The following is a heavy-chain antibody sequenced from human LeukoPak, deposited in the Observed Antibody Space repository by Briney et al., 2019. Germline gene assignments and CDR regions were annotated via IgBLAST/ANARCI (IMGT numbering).Heavy chain of an antibody. CDR3: ARGAGIVGSTTPFDY. Sequence: GGSLRLSCAASGFTFSNYWMHWVRQTPGKGLVWVSRINTDGTTRYADSVKGRFTISRDNAKNTLYLQMDSLRAEDTAVYYCARGAGIVGSTTPFDYWGRGALVTVSS. CDR1: GFTFSNYW. D-gene: IGHD1-26*01. V-gene: IGHV3-74*01. CDR2: INTDGTT. J-gene: IGHJ4*02.